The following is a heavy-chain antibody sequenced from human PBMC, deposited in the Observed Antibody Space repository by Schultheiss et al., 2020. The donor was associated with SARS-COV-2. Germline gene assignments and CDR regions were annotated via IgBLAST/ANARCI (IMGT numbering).Heavy chain of an antibody. Sequence: SETLSLTCTVSGGSISSSSYYWSWIRQPAGKGLEWIGRIYTSGSTNYNPSLKSRVTISVDTSKNQFSLKLSSVTAADTAVYYCARHGGASSLNWSDPWGQGTLVTVSS. V-gene: IGHV4-61*02. D-gene: IGHD1-26*01. CDR3: ARHGGASSLNWSDP. J-gene: IGHJ5*02. CDR1: GGSISSSSYY. CDR2: IYTSGST.